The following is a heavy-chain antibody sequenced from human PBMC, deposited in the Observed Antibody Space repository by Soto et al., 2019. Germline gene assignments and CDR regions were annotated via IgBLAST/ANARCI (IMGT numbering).Heavy chain of an antibody. V-gene: IGHV1-3*01. J-gene: IGHJ3*02. Sequence: ASVKVSCKASGYTFTSYAMHWVRQAPGQRLEWMGWINAGNGNTKYSQKFQGRVTITRDTSASTAYMELSSLRSEDTAVYYCARDLSPLYYYDSSGMGDRDAFDIWGQGTMVTVSS. CDR2: INAGNGNT. D-gene: IGHD3-22*01. CDR1: GYTFTSYA. CDR3: ARDLSPLYYYDSSGMGDRDAFDI.